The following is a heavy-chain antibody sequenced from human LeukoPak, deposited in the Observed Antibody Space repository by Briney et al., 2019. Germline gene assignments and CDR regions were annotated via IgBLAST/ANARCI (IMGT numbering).Heavy chain of an antibody. Sequence: SEILSLTCTVSGGSISSGDYYWSWIRQPPGKGLEWIGYIYYSGSTYYNPSLKSRVTISVDTSKNQFSLKLSSVTAADTAVYYCARVLWFGDPTGVYYYYGMDVWGQGTTVTVSS. CDR2: IYYSGST. J-gene: IGHJ6*02. D-gene: IGHD3-10*01. CDR1: GGSISSGDYY. V-gene: IGHV4-30-4*01. CDR3: ARVLWFGDPTGVYYYYGMDV.